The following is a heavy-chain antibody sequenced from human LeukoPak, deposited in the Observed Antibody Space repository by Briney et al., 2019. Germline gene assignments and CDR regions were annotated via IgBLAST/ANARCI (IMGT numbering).Heavy chain of an antibody. CDR1: GASIRGGTYY. CDR2: IYYTGST. V-gene: IGHV4-39*01. Sequence: SETLSLTCSVSGASIRGGTYYWGWIRQPPGKGLEWIGSIYYTGSTYDNPSLKSRVTISVDTSKNQFSLKLSSVTAADTAVYYCARRGGSGRAFDYWGQGTLVTVSS. J-gene: IGHJ4*02. CDR3: ARRGGSGRAFDY. D-gene: IGHD1-26*01.